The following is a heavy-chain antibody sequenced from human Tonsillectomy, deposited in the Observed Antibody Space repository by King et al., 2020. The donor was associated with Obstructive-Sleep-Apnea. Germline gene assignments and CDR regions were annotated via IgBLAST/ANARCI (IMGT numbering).Heavy chain of an antibody. CDR3: AKDRRAYSSSWSSFDY. D-gene: IGHD6-13*01. J-gene: IGHJ4*02. CDR2: ISGSGGST. V-gene: IGHV3-23*04. CDR1: GFTFSSYA. Sequence: VQLVQSGGGLVQPGGSLRLSCAASGFTFSSYAMSWVRQAPGKGLEWVAAISGSGGSTYYADSVKGRFTISRDNSKNTLYLQMNSLRAEETAVYYCAKDRRAYSSSWSSFDYWGQGTLVTVSS.